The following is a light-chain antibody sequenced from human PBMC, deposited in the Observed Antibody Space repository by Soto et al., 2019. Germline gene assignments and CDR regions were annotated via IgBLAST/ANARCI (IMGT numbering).Light chain of an antibody. V-gene: IGKV3-15*01. CDR2: GAS. Sequence: EIVMTHSPATLSVSPVQRATLSCRASKTISTNLAWYQQTLGQAPRLLIYGASTRATGIPARFSGSGSGTEFTLTISSLQSEDFAVYCCQQYNDWPRTFGQGTKVDIK. CDR1: KTISTN. CDR3: QQYNDWPRT. J-gene: IGKJ1*01.